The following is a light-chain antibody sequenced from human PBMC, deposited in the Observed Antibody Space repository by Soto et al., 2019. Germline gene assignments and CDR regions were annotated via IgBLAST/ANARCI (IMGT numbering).Light chain of an antibody. J-gene: IGKJ5*01. CDR3: QQYGTSEII. V-gene: IGKV2-28*01. Sequence: DIVMTQSPLSLPVTPGEPASISCRSSQRLLHSNGYNYLDWYQHKPGQTPRLLIYDTSTRATGVPARFSGSVSGTDFTLSISRVEPEDFAVFYCQQYGTSEIIFGQGTRLEIK. CDR2: DTS. CDR1: QRLLHSNGYNY.